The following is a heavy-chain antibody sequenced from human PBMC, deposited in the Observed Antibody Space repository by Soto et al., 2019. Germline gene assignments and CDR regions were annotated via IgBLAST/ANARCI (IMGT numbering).Heavy chain of an antibody. CDR3: ARGRFLEWLLSNYYYYYYMDV. D-gene: IGHD3-3*01. Sequence: ASVKVSCKASGYTFTSYYMHWVRQAPGQGLEWMGRIYPSGGSTDYAQKFQGRVTMTRNTSISTAYMELSSLRSEDTAVYYCARGRFLEWLLSNYYYYYYMDVWGKGTTVTVSS. V-gene: IGHV1-46*01. J-gene: IGHJ6*03. CDR1: GYTFTSYY. CDR2: IYPSGGST.